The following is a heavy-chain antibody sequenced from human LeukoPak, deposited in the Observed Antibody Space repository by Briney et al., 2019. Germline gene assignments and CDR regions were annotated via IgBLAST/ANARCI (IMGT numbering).Heavy chain of an antibody. CDR2: ISAYNGNT. CDR1: GYTFTSYG. CDR3: ARAGYCSGGSCYSRWFDP. V-gene: IGHV1-18*01. D-gene: IGHD2-15*01. J-gene: IGHJ5*02. Sequence: ASVKVSCKASGYTFTSYGISWVRQAPGQGLEWMGWISAYNGNTNYAQKLQGRVTMTTDTSTSTAYMELRSLRSDDTAVYYCARAGYCSGGSCYSRWFDPWGQGNLVTVSS.